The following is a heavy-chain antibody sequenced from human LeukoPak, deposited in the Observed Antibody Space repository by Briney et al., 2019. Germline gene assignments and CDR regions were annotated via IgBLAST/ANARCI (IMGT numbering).Heavy chain of an antibody. D-gene: IGHD7-27*01. CDR1: GGPISSSSYY. J-gene: IGHJ4*02. Sequence: SETLSLTCTVSGGPISSSSYYWSWIRQSPGKGLEWIGYIYHTGSTSYSPSLKSRVTISADTSQNQFSLKLSSVTAADTAVYYCASRKLGNDYWGQGTLVTVSS. V-gene: IGHV4-61*01. CDR2: IYHTGST. CDR3: ASRKLGNDY.